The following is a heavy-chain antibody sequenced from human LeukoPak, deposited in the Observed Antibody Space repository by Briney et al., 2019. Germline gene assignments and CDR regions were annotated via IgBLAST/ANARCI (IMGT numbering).Heavy chain of an antibody. CDR3: ARVAGIAAAGLGYSSGWQDYYYYGMDV. Sequence: SETLSLTCTVSGGSISSSSYYWGWIRQPPGKGLEWIGSIYYSESTYYNPSLKSRVTISVDTSKNQFSLKLSSVTAADTAVYYCARVAGIAAAGLGYSSGWQDYYYYGMDVWGQGTTVTVSS. CDR1: GGSISSSSYY. D-gene: IGHD6-13*01. J-gene: IGHJ6*02. CDR2: IYYSEST. V-gene: IGHV4-39*01.